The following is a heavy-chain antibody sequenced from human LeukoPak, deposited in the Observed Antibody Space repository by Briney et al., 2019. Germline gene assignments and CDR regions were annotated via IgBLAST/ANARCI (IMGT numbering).Heavy chain of an antibody. CDR1: GGSISSYY. J-gene: IGHJ4*02. Sequence: SETLSLTCTVSGGSISSYYWSWIRQPPGKGLEWIGYIYYSGSTNYNPSLKSRVTISVDTSKNQFSLKLSSVTAADTAVYYCARSDGDYIQYFDYWGQGTLVTVSP. V-gene: IGHV4-59*01. D-gene: IGHD4-17*01. CDR3: ARSDGDYIQYFDY. CDR2: IYYSGST.